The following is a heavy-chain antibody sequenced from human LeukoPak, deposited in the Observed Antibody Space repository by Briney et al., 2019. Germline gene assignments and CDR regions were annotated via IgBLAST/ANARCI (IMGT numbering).Heavy chain of an antibody. CDR1: GFTFSNYA. CDR2: LSSSGGDT. D-gene: IGHD1-1*01. CDR3: AKAGTGTNMIFDY. J-gene: IGHJ4*02. V-gene: IGHV3-23*01. Sequence: PGGSLRLSRAASGFTFSNYAMSWVRQAPAKGLEWVSALSSSGGDTFYADSVKGRFTISRDTSKNTLYLQMYSLRAEDTAVYYCAKAGTGTNMIFDYWGQGTLVTVSS.